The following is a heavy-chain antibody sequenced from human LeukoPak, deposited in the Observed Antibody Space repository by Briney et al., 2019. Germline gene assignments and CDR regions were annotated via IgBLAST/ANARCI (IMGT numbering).Heavy chain of an antibody. J-gene: IGHJ4*02. D-gene: IGHD1-1*01. CDR3: ARELHVERDDY. CDR1: GFVFTSYG. CDR2: ISANDGKT. V-gene: IGHV1-18*01. Sequence: ASVKVSCKASGFVFTSYGFTWVRQAPGQGLEWMGWISANDGKTHYSEKHQGRVTMSTDTVTSTAYMELRSLRSDDTAVFYCARELHVERDDYWGQGTLVTVSS.